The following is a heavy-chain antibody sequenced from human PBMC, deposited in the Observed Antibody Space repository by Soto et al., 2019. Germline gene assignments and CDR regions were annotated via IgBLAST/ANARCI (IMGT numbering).Heavy chain of an antibody. CDR3: AEDSFPLLAVAGTDFDY. V-gene: IGHV1-18*01. CDR2: ISGNNGNT. Sequence: ASVKVSCKASGYTFTSYGISWVRQAPGQGLEWMGWISGNNGNTNYAQKLQGRVTMTTDTSTSTAYMELRSLRSDDTAVYYCAEDSFPLLAVAGTDFDYWGQGTLVTVSS. CDR1: GYTFTSYG. J-gene: IGHJ4*02. D-gene: IGHD6-19*01.